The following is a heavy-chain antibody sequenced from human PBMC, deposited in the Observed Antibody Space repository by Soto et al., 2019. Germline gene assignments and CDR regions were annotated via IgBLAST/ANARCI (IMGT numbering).Heavy chain of an antibody. CDR2: INPGGGRT. V-gene: IGHV1-46*01. J-gene: IGHJ4*02. CDR3: ARGPSCGGDCYLFDY. CDR1: GYTFTSYY. D-gene: IGHD2-21*02. Sequence: ASVKVSCKASGYTFTSYYIHWVRQAPGQGLEWVAMINPGGGRTKNAQMFQGRVTLTRDTSAGTVDMELSSLTSDDTAVYYCARGPSCGGDCYLFDYWGQGSLVTVSS.